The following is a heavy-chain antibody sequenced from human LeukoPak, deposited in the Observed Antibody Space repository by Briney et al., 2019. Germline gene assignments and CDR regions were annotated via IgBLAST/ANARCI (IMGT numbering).Heavy chain of an antibody. CDR3: AGSHDILTDESRMDV. Sequence: PGRSLRLSCAASGFTFSNYGMHWVRQAPGKGLEWVAVIWYDGSNKYYADSVKGRFTISRDNSKNTLYLQMNSLRAEDTAVYYRAGSHDILTDESRMDVWGQGTTVTVSS. D-gene: IGHD3-9*01. J-gene: IGHJ6*02. V-gene: IGHV3-33*01. CDR2: IWYDGSNK. CDR1: GFTFSNYG.